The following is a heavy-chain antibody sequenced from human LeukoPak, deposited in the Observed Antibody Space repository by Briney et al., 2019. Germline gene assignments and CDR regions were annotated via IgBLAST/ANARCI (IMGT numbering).Heavy chain of an antibody. CDR3: ARDPLTGNGPMDV. Sequence: GGSLRLSCTASGFTFSSYWMHWVRQAPGKGLVWVSRINSDGSSTSYADSVKGRFTISRDNAKNTLYLQMNSLRAEDTAVYYCARDPLTGNGPMDVWGQGTTVTVSS. CDR2: INSDGSST. CDR1: GFTFSSYW. D-gene: IGHD7-27*01. J-gene: IGHJ6*02. V-gene: IGHV3-74*01.